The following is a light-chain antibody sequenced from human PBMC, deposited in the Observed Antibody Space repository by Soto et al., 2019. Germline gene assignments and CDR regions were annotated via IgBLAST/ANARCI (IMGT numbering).Light chain of an antibody. CDR3: LQDYNYPWT. Sequence: AVQLTQSPSSLSASVGDRVTITCRASQGIRNDLGWYQQKPGKAPKVLIYAASSLQSGVPSRFSGSGSGTDFTLTISSLQPEDFATYYCLQDYNYPWTFGQGTKVDIK. J-gene: IGKJ1*01. CDR1: QGIRND. CDR2: AAS. V-gene: IGKV1-6*01.